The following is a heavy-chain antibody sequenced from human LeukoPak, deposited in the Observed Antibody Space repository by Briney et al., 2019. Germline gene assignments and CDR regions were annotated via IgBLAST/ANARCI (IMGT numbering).Heavy chain of an antibody. CDR2: ISGSGGST. J-gene: IGHJ4*02. D-gene: IGHD6-13*01. CDR3: ARYSSSWPFDY. Sequence: PGGSLRLSCAVSGFTFSSYAMHWVRQAPGKGLEWVSAISGSGGSTYYADSVKGRFTISRDNSKNTLYLQMNSLRAEDTAVYYCARYSSSWPFDYWGQGTLVTVSS. CDR1: GFTFSSYA. V-gene: IGHV3-23*01.